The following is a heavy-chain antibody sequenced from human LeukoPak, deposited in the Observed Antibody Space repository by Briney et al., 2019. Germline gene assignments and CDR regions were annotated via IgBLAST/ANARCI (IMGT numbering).Heavy chain of an antibody. J-gene: IGHJ6*03. CDR2: INPNSGGT. CDR3: AKSQRGYYYYMDV. V-gene: IGHV1-2*02. Sequence: ASVKVSCKASGYTFTSYYMHWVRQAPGQGLEWMGWINPNSGGTKYAQKFQGRVTMTRDTSISTAYMELSSLRAEDTAVYYCAKSQRGYYYYMDVWGKGTTVTVSS. CDR1: GYTFTSYY. D-gene: IGHD1-1*01.